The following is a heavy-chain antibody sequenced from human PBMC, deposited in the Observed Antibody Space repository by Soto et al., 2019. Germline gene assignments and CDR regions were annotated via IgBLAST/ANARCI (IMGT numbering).Heavy chain of an antibody. D-gene: IGHD4-4*01. CDR1: GGTFSSYT. Sequence: ASVKVSCKASGGTFSSYTISWVRQAPGQGLEWMGRIIPILGIANYAQKFQGRVTITADKSTSTAYMELSSLRSEDTAVYYCARAAMTTVTIYYFDYWGQGTLVTVSS. V-gene: IGHV1-69*02. J-gene: IGHJ4*02. CDR3: ARAAMTTVTIYYFDY. CDR2: IIPILGIA.